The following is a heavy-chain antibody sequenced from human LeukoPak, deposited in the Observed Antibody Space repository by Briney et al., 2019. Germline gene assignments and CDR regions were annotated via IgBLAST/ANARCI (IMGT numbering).Heavy chain of an antibody. Sequence: SETLSLTCTVSGGSISSSSYYWGWIRQPPGKGLEWIGSIYYSGSTYYNPSLKSRVTISVDTSKNQFSLKLSSVTAADTAVYYCASQTVVAAYYFDYWGQGTLVTVSS. V-gene: IGHV4-39*01. CDR1: GGSISSSSYY. CDR2: IYYSGST. CDR3: ASQTVVAAYYFDY. J-gene: IGHJ4*02. D-gene: IGHD2-15*01.